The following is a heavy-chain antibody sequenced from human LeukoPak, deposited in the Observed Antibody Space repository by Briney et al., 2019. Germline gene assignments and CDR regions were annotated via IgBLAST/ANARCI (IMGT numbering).Heavy chain of an antibody. CDR3: AKNIAAPTTPFDY. J-gene: IGHJ4*02. V-gene: IGHV3-23*01. D-gene: IGHD6-13*01. Sequence: GGSLRLSCAASGFTFSTYAMNWVRQAPCKGLDWVSGISGSGGTTYYADSVKGRLAISRDNSKNTLYLQMNYLRAEDTALYYCAKNIAAPTTPFDYWGQGTLVTVSS. CDR1: GFTFSTYA. CDR2: ISGSGGTT.